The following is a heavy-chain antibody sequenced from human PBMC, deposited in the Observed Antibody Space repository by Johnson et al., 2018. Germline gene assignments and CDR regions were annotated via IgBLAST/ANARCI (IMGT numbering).Heavy chain of an antibody. Sequence: VQLQESGPGLVKPSETLSLTCTVSGGSISSYYWSWIRQPPGKGLEWVANIKQDGSEKYYVDSVKGRFTISRDNAKNSLYLQMNSLRAEDTAGYYCARGFCSGGSCDAPGGAFDIWGQGTMVTVSS. V-gene: IGHV3-7*04. J-gene: IGHJ3*02. CDR1: GGSISSYY. CDR2: IKQDGSEK. CDR3: ARGFCSGGSCDAPGGAFDI. D-gene: IGHD2-15*01.